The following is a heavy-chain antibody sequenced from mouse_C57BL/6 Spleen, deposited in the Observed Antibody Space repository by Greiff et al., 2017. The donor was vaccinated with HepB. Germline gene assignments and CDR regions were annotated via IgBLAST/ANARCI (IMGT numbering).Heavy chain of an antibody. Sequence: DVQLQESGTVLARPGASVKMSCKTSGYTFTSYWMHWVKQRPGQGLEWIGAIYPGNSDTSYTQRLKGQAKLTAVTSASTAYMELSSLTNEDSAVYYCTSITTVVEGYWGQGTTLTVSS. CDR3: TSITTVVEGY. D-gene: IGHD1-1*01. CDR2: IYPGNSDT. J-gene: IGHJ2*01. CDR1: GYTFTSYW. V-gene: IGHV1-5*01.